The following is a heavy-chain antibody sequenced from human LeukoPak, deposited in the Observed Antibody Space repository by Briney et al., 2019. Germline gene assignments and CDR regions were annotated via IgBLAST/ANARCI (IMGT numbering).Heavy chain of an antibody. CDR2: ISGSGGST. V-gene: IGHV3-23*01. J-gene: IGHJ6*03. CDR1: GFTFSSYA. Sequence: PPGGSLRLSCAASGFTFSSYAMSWVRQAPGKGLEWVSAISGSGGSTYYADSVKGRFTISRVNSKNTLYLQMNSLRAEDTAVYYCATTHYDFWSGYSLDYYYYYYMDVWGKGTTVTVSS. D-gene: IGHD3-3*01. CDR3: ATTHYDFWSGYSLDYYYYYYMDV.